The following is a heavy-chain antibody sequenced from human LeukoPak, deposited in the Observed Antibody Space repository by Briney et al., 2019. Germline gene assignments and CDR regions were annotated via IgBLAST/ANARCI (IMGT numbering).Heavy chain of an antibody. CDR1: GFTFDDYG. J-gene: IGHJ4*02. CDR2: INWNGGST. V-gene: IGHV3-20*04. CDR3: ARVGRVITGTVNDY. Sequence: GGSLRLSCAASGFTFDDYGMSWVRQAPGKGLEWVSGINWNGGSTGYADSVKGRFTISRDNAKNSLYLQMNSLRAEDTALYYCARVGRVITGTVNDYWGQGTLVTVSS. D-gene: IGHD1-20*01.